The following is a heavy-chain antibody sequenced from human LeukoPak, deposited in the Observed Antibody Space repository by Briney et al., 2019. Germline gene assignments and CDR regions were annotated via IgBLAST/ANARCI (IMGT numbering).Heavy chain of an antibody. CDR1: GFTFSSYS. CDR3: ARVGVGTTVTTGDY. Sequence: PGGSLRLSCAASGFTFSSYSMNWVRQAPGKGLEWVSSISSSSSYIYYADSVKGRFTISRDNAKNSLYLQVNSLRAEDTAVYYCARVGVGTTVTTGDYWGQGTLVTVSS. J-gene: IGHJ4*02. D-gene: IGHD4-17*01. V-gene: IGHV3-21*01. CDR2: ISSSSSYI.